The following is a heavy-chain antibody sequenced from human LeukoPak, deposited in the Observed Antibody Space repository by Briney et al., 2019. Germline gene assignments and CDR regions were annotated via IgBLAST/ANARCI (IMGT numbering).Heavy chain of an antibody. CDR3: ARVVGVDYYGSGNRVDFDY. Sequence: GGSLRLSCAASGFTFSTYAMSWVRQAPGKGLEGVSAISGSGSSIYYADSVKGRFTISRDNSKNTLYLQMNSLRAEDTAVYYCARVVGVDYYGSGNRVDFDYWGQGTLVTVSP. J-gene: IGHJ4*02. CDR2: ISGSGSSI. CDR1: GFTFSTYA. V-gene: IGHV3-23*01. D-gene: IGHD3-10*01.